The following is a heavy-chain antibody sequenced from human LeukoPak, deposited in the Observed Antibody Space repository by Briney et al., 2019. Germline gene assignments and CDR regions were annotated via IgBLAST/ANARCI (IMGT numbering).Heavy chain of an antibody. Sequence: PGGSLRLSCAASGFTFSSYAMSWVRQSPGKGLEWVSIISGSGGSTYYADSVKGRFTISRHNSKNTLYLQMNSLRAEDTAVYFCAKSAYGSGSRYYFDYWGQGTLVTVSA. J-gene: IGHJ4*02. CDR1: GFTFSSYA. D-gene: IGHD3-10*01. CDR3: AKSAYGSGSRYYFDY. CDR2: ISGSGGST. V-gene: IGHV3-23*01.